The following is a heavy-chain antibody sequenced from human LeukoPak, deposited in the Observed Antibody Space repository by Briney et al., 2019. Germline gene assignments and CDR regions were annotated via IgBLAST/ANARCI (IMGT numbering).Heavy chain of an antibody. V-gene: IGHV4-59*12. CDR3: ARDPIGSYLEGAFDI. Sequence: SETLSLTCTVSGGSISSYYWSWIRQPPGKGLEWIGYIYYSGSTNYNPSLKSRVTISVDTSKNQFSLKLSSVTAADTAVYYCARDPIGSYLEGAFDIWGQGTMVTLSS. D-gene: IGHD1-26*01. J-gene: IGHJ3*02. CDR1: GGSISSYY. CDR2: IYYSGST.